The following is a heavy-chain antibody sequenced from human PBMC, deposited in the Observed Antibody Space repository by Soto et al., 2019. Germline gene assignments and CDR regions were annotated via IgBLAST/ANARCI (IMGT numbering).Heavy chain of an antibody. Sequence: ASMKVSRKASGYTFTTYAMHLVRQAPGQRPEWKGWINAGNGNTKYSQKFQGRVTITRDESTSTAYMELSSLRSEDTAVYYCAGALRFLEWLSIDYYYYGMDVWGQGTTVTVSS. CDR3: AGALRFLEWLSIDYYYYGMDV. D-gene: IGHD3-3*01. J-gene: IGHJ6*02. CDR2: INAGNGNT. V-gene: IGHV1-3*01. CDR1: GYTFTTYA.